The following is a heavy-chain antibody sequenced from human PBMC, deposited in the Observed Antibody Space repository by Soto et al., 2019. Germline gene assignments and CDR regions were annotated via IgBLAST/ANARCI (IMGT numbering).Heavy chain of an antibody. CDR3: GRLEGLATISYYFDY. CDR2: VYYSGST. V-gene: IGHV4-39*01. Sequence: SSDTLSLTCTVSGGSVSSSSYYWGWVRQPPGKGLEWIGSVYYSGSTCYNPSLESRVTISVDKSKNQFSLKLMSLSAADTAVYYCGRLEGLATISYYFDYWGQGALVTVSS. J-gene: IGHJ4*02. CDR1: GGSVSSSSYY. D-gene: IGHD3-9*01.